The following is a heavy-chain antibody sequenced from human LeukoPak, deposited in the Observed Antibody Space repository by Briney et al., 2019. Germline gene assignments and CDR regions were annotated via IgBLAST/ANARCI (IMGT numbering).Heavy chain of an antibody. CDR2: INPNSGVT. V-gene: IGHV1-2*02. CDR1: GYTFTGYY. J-gene: IGHJ4*02. Sequence: ASVKVSCKTSGYTFTGYYMHWVRQAPGQGLEWMGWINPNSGVTSYAQKLQGRVTVTRDTSISTAYMELSRLRSDDTAVYYCARGDDSSSYFDYWGQGTLVSVPS. D-gene: IGHD4-11*01. CDR3: ARGDDSSSYFDY.